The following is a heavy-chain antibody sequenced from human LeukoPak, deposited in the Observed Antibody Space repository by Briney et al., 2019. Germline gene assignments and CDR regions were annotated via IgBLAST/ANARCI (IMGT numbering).Heavy chain of an antibody. J-gene: IGHJ5*02. D-gene: IGHD6-6*01. CDR2: IYYSGST. CDR3: ARDNSVEIAARPLGWFDP. V-gene: IGHV4-59*11. CDR1: GGSISSHY. Sequence: SETLSLTCTVSGGSISSHYWSWIRQPPGKGLEWIGYIYYSGSTNYNPSPKSRVTISVDTSKNQFSLKLSSVTAADTAVYYCARDNSVEIAARPLGWFDPWGQGTLVTVSS.